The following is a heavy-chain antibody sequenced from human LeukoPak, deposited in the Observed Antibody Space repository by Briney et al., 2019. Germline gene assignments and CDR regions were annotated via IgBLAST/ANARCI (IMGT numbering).Heavy chain of an antibody. CDR3: AKDAQRGFDYSNSLEY. V-gene: IGHV3-33*06. CDR2: RWSDGTNQ. D-gene: IGHD4-11*01. CDR1: KFTFSHYG. Sequence: GGSLRLSCAASKFTFSHYGMHWVRQAPGKWLQWVAVRWSDGTNQYYADSVKGRFTISRDNSNKMVYLQMNSLRADDTGVYYCAKDAQRGFDYSNSLEYWGQGALVIVSS. J-gene: IGHJ4*02.